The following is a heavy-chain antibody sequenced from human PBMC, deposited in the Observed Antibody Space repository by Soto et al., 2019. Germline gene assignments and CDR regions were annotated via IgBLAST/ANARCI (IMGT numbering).Heavy chain of an antibody. V-gene: IGHV4-59*01. D-gene: IGHD3-22*01. CDR2: IYYSGST. CDR1: GGSISSYY. CDR3: ARGILAYYYSSGYYYFDY. Sequence: SETLSLTCTVSGGSISSYYWSWIRQPPGKGREWIGYIYYSGSTNYNPSLKSRVTISVGTSKNQFSLKLSSVTAADTAVYYCARGILAYYYSSGYYYFDYWGQGTLVTVSS. J-gene: IGHJ4*02.